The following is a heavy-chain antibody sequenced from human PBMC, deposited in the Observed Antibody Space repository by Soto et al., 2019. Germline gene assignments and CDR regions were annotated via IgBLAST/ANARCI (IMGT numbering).Heavy chain of an antibody. Sequence: PGGSLRLSCSASGFTFSKYGMHWVRQAPGKGLECVSAISYTGDNTYYADSVRGRFTISRDNSKNTLFLQMSSPTAEDTAIYYCVKVAAQDYFYYGTDVWGQGTTVTVSS. V-gene: IGHV3-64D*06. J-gene: IGHJ6*02. CDR3: VKVAAQDYFYYGTDV. CDR2: ISYTGDNT. CDR1: GFTFSKYG. D-gene: IGHD6-6*01.